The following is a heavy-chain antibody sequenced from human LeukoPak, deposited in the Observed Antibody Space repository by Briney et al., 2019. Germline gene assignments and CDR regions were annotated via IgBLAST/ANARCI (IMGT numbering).Heavy chain of an antibody. CDR3: AREVTGYSSSFNWFDP. CDR2: IYHSGST. CDR1: GGSISSGGYY. J-gene: IGHJ5*02. Sequence: KASETLSLTCTVSGGSISSGGYYWSWIRQPPGKGLEWIGYIYHSGSTYYNPSLKSRVTISVDRSKNQFSLKLSSVTAADTAVYYCAREVTGYSSSFNWFDPWGQGTLVTVSS. V-gene: IGHV4-30-2*01. D-gene: IGHD6-13*01.